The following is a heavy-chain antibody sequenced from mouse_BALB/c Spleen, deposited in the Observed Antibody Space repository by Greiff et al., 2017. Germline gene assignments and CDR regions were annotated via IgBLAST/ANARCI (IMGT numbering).Heavy chain of an antibody. CDR3: ASYDYDRFAY. V-gene: IGHV5-6-3*01. CDR2: INSNGGST. CDR1: GFTFSSYG. Sequence: EVQVVVSGGGLVQPGGSLKLSCAASGFTFSSYGMSWVRQTPDKRLELVATINSNGGSTYYPDSVKGRFTISRDNAKNTLYLQMSSLKSEDTAMYYCASYDYDRFAYWGQGTLVTVSA. J-gene: IGHJ3*01. D-gene: IGHD2-4*01.